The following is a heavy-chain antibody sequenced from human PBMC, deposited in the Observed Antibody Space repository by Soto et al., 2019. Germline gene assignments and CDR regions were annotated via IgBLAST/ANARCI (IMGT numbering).Heavy chain of an antibody. CDR3: AREIAVAGTHYFDY. D-gene: IGHD6-19*01. V-gene: IGHV4-59*01. CDR1: CGSISNYY. CDR2: IYYSGSI. Sequence: SETLSLTCTVSCGSISNYYWSWIRQPPGKGLEWIGYIYYSGSINYNPSLKSRVTISEDASKNQFSLKMSSVTAADTAVYYCAREIAVAGTHYFDYWGQGTLVNVSS. J-gene: IGHJ4*02.